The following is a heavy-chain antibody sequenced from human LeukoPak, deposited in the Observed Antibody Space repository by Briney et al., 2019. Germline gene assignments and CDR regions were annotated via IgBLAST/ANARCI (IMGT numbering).Heavy chain of an antibody. V-gene: IGHV1-18*01. Sequence: ASVKVSCKASGYTFTSYGISWVRQAPGQGLEWMGWISAYNGNTNYAQKLQGRVTMTTDTSTSTAYMELRSLRSDDTAVYYCARGLSSWYDREVWYFDYWGQGTLVTVSS. CDR3: ARGLSSWYDREVWYFDY. CDR1: GYTFTSYG. CDR2: ISAYNGNT. D-gene: IGHD6-13*01. J-gene: IGHJ4*02.